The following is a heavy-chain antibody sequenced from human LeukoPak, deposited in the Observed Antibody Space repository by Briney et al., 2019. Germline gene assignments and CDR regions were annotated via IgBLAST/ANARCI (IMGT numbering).Heavy chain of an antibody. V-gene: IGHV4-34*01. D-gene: IGHD3-10*01. CDR2: INHSGST. Sequence: SETLSLTCAVYGGSFSGYYWSWIRQPPGKGLEWVGEINHSGSTNYNPSLKSRVTISVDTSKNQFSLKLSSVTAADTAVYYCARGVTMVRGAFDYWGQGTRVSVSS. CDR1: GGSFSGYY. CDR3: ARGVTMVRGAFDY. J-gene: IGHJ4*02.